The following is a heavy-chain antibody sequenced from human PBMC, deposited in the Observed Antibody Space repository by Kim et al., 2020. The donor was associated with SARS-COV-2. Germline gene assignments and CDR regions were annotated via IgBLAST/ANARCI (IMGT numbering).Heavy chain of an antibody. D-gene: IGHD2-2*01. V-gene: IGHV3-23*01. CDR3: VKEGVPAADYGMDV. J-gene: IGHJ6*02. Sequence: YYADSVKGRFTISRDNSKNTVDLQMNSLRAEDTAVYYCVKEGVPAADYGMDVWGQGTTVTVSS.